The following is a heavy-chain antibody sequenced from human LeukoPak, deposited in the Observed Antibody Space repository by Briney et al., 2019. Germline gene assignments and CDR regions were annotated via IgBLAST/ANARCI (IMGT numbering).Heavy chain of an antibody. V-gene: IGHV3-23*01. CDR1: GFTFSSYA. D-gene: IGHD5-18*01. CDR3: AVKDRGYSYGYASV. CDR2: ISGSGGST. Sequence: GGSLRLSCAASGFTFSSYAMSWVRQAPGKGLEWVSAISGSGGSTYYADSVQGRFTISRDNSKNTLYLQMNSLRAKDTAVYYCAVKDRGYSYGYASVWGQGTLVTVSS. J-gene: IGHJ4*02.